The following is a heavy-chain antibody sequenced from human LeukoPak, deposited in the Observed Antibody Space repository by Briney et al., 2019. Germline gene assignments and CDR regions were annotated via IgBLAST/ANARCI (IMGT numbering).Heavy chain of an antibody. CDR1: GGSISSGGYY. J-gene: IGHJ6*02. D-gene: IGHD3-22*01. CDR3: ATQGTYYYDSSGHPYYCYGMDV. Sequence: SETLSLTCTVSGGSISSGGYYWSWIRQHPGKGLEWIGYIYYSGSTYYNPSLKSRVTISVDTSKNQFSLKLSSVTAADTAVYYCATQGTYYYDSSGHPYYCYGMDVWGQGTTVTVSS. V-gene: IGHV4-31*03. CDR2: IYYSGST.